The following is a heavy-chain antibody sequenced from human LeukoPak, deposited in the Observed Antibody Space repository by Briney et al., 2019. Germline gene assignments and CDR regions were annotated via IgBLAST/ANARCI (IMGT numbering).Heavy chain of an antibody. CDR1: GFTFSSYA. CDR3: AKDQQSISYSP. D-gene: IGHD4-11*01. J-gene: IGHJ5*02. CDR2: ISYDGSNK. V-gene: IGHV3-30*18. Sequence: GGSLTLSCAASGFTFSSYAMHWVRQAPGKGLEWVALISYDGSNKYYADSVKGRFTISRDNSKNTLYLQMNSLRAEDTAVYYCAKDQQSISYSPWGQGTLVTVSS.